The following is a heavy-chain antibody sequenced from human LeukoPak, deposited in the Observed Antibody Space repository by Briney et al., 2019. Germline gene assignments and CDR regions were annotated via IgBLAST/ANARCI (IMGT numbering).Heavy chain of an antibody. Sequence: ASVKVSCKASGYTFTSYYMHWVGQAPGQGLEWMGIINPSGGSTSYAQKFQGRVTMTRDTSTSTVYMELSSLRSEDTAVYYCARAHYYDSSGYEGEDYWGQGTLVTVSS. V-gene: IGHV1-46*01. CDR1: GYTFTSYY. CDR2: INPSGGST. J-gene: IGHJ4*02. D-gene: IGHD3-22*01. CDR3: ARAHYYDSSGYEGEDY.